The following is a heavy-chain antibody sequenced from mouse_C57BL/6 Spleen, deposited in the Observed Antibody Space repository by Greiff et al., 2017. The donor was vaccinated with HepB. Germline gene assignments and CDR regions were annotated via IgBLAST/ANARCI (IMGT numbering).Heavy chain of an antibody. Sequence: EVKLVESGGGLVKPGGSLKLSCAASGFTFSSYAMSWVRQTPEKRLEWVATISDGGSYTYYPDNVKGRFTISRDNAKNNLYLQMSHLKSEDTAMYYCARVPNWDVWTYFDYWGQGTTLTVSS. J-gene: IGHJ2*01. V-gene: IGHV5-4*03. CDR3: ARVPNWDVWTYFDY. CDR2: ISDGGSYT. CDR1: GFTFSSYA. D-gene: IGHD4-1*01.